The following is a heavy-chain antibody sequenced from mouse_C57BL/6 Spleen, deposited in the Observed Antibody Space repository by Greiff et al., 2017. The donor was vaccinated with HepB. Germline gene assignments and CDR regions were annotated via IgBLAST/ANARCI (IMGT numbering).Heavy chain of an antibody. CDR1: GFTFSDYY. CDR2: LSNGGGST. CDR3: ARQDYGSSLYAMDY. D-gene: IGHD1-1*01. Sequence: EVQLVESGGGLVQPGGSLKLSCAASGFTFSDYYMYWVRQTLEKRLEWVAYLSNGGGSTYYPDTVKGRFTISRDNAKNTLYLQMSRLKSEDTAMYYCARQDYGSSLYAMDYWGQGTSVTVSS. V-gene: IGHV5-12*01. J-gene: IGHJ4*01.